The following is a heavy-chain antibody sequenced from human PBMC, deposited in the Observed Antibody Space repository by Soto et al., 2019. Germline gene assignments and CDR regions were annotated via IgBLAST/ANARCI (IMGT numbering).Heavy chain of an antibody. V-gene: IGHV3-15*01. CDR2: IKSKPHGATT. J-gene: IGHJ5*02. D-gene: IGHD2-15*01. CDR1: GFIFSNAW. Sequence: EVQLVESGGGLVKPGGSLRLACTTSGFIFSNAWMSWVRQAPGKGLEWVGRIKSKPHGATTDYAAPVNGRFTISRDESKNTVFLEMNSLKTEDTAVYYCIVDRDWFDPWGQGTLVTVSS. CDR3: IVDRDWFDP.